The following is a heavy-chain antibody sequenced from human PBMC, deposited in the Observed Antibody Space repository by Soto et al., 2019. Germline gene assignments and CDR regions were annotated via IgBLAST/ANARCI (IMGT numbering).Heavy chain of an antibody. CDR1: GFTFSSYW. Sequence: PGGSLRLSCAASGFTFSSYWMSWVRQAPGKGLEWVANIKQDGSEKYYVDSVKGRFTISRDNAKNSLYLQMNSLRAEDTAVYYCARSSSTILDYYYYYGMDVWGQGTTVTVS. CDR2: IKQDGSEK. J-gene: IGHJ6*02. D-gene: IGHD2-2*01. CDR3: ARSSSTILDYYYYYGMDV. V-gene: IGHV3-7*01.